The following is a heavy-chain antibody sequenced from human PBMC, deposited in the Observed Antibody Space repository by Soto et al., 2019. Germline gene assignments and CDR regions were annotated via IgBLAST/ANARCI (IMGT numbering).Heavy chain of an antibody. V-gene: IGHV4-31*03. Sequence: SETLSLTCTVSGGSISSGGYYWSWIRQHPGKGLEWIGYIYYSGSTYYNPSLKSRVTMSVDTSKNQFSLKLSSVTAADTAVYYCASLASCGGDCYSNPFDIWGQGTMVTV. CDR2: IYYSGST. CDR1: GGSISSGGYY. J-gene: IGHJ3*02. CDR3: ASLASCGGDCYSNPFDI. D-gene: IGHD2-21*02.